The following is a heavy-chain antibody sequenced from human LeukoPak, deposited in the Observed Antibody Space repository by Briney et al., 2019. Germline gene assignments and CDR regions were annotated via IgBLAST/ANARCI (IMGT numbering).Heavy chain of an antibody. V-gene: IGHV3-49*04. J-gene: IGHJ4*02. CDR1: GFTFGDYA. D-gene: IGHD3-3*01. CDR2: IRSKAYGGTT. Sequence: PGGSLRLSCTASGFTFGDYAMSWVRQAPGKGLEWVGFIRSKAYGGTTEYAASVKGRFTISRDDSKSIAYLQTNSLKTEDTAVYYCTRNEAKYYDFWSGYSSGPFDYWGQGTLVTVSS. CDR3: TRNEAKYYDFWSGYSSGPFDY.